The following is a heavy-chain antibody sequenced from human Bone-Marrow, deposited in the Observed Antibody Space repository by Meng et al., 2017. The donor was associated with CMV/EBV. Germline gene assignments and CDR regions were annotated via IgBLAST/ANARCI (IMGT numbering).Heavy chain of an antibody. J-gene: IGHJ4*02. CDR1: GGSISSYY. D-gene: IGHD5-12*01. CDR3: ARSAPGYSGYDWGGGDY. Sequence: SETLSLTCTVSGGSISSYYWSWIRQPPGKGLEWIGYIYYSGSTNYNPSLKSRVTISVDTSKNQFSLKLSSVTAADTAVYYCARSAPGYSGYDWGGGDYWGQGTLVTVSS. CDR2: IYYSGST. V-gene: IGHV4-59*08.